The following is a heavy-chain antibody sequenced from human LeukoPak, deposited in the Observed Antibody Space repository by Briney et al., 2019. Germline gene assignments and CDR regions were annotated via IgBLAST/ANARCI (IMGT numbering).Heavy chain of an antibody. CDR3: VRRDTGWTHFDH. Sequence: PSETLSLTCAVSGGSINSHYGGWIRQPPGKGLQWIGDIYYTGKSNYNPSLKSRVTISLDPSKHHLSLNLTSVLAADTAIYSCVRRDTGWTHFDHWGQGIVVSVPS. CDR1: GGSINSHY. CDR2: IYYTGKS. V-gene: IGHV4-59*08. J-gene: IGHJ4*02. D-gene: IGHD6-19*01.